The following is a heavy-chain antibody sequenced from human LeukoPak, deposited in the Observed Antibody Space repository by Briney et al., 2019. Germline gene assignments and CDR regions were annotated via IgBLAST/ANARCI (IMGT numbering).Heavy chain of an antibody. Sequence: PGGSLRLSCAASGFTFSSYEMNWVRQAPGKGLEWVSYISSSGSTIYYADSVKGRFTISRDNAKNSLYLQMNSLRAEDTAVYYCARLVYCSSTSCFTNWFDPWGQGTLVTVSS. CDR1: GFTFSSYE. D-gene: IGHD2-2*01. V-gene: IGHV3-48*03. CDR2: ISSSGSTI. J-gene: IGHJ5*02. CDR3: ARLVYCSSTSCFTNWFDP.